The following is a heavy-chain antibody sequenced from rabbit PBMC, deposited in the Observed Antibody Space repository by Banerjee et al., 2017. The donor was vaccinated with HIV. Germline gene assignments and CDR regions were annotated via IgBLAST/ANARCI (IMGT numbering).Heavy chain of an antibody. V-gene: IGHV1S45*01. CDR1: GIDFSTYG. CDR3: VRGLYSSSRNL. CDR2: IYAGSGST. D-gene: IGHD1-1*01. J-gene: IGHJ4*01. Sequence: QEQLVESGGGLVTLGGSLKLSCKASGIDFSTYGITWVRQAPGKGLEWIGCIYAGSGSTYYASWAKGRFTISKTSSTTVTLQMTSLTAADTATYFCVRGLYSSSRNLWGQGTLVTVS.